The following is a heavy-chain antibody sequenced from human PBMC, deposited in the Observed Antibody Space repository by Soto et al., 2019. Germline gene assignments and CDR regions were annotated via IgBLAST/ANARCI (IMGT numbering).Heavy chain of an antibody. V-gene: IGHV3-48*01. Sequence: GGSLILSCGAAGFTCSSYSMNWVRQAPGKGLEWVSYISSSSSTIYHADSVKGRFTISRDNAKNSLYLQMNSLRAEDTAVYYCARHIVVVPAAVVAFDIWGQGTMVTVSS. CDR3: ARHIVVVPAAVVAFDI. CDR2: ISSSSSTI. J-gene: IGHJ3*02. CDR1: GFTCSSYS. D-gene: IGHD2-2*01.